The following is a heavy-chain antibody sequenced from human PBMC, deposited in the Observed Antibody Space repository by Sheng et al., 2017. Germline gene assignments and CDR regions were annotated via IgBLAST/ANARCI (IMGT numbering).Heavy chain of an antibody. CDR2: ITSSSSYM. V-gene: IGHV3-21*01. J-gene: IGHJ5*02. CDR3: ARDPGPAIPP. Sequence: EVQLVESGGGLVKPGGSLRLSCAASGFTFSAYTMNWVRQAPGKGLEWVSSITSSSSYMYYADSVKGRFTISRDNAKNSLYLQMNSLRAEDTALYYCARDPGPAIPPWGQGTLVTVSS. CDR1: GFTFSAYT. D-gene: IGHD2-21*01.